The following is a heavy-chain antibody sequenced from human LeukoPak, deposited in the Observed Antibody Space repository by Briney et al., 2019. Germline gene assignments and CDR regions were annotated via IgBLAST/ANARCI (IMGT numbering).Heavy chain of an antibody. V-gene: IGHV4-30-4*01. J-gene: IGHJ4*02. Sequence: SETLSLTCTVSGGSISSGDYYWSWIRQPPGTGLEWIGYIYYSGSTYYNPSLKSRVTISVDTSKNQFSLKLSSVTAADTAVYYCARGTYYYDSSGYHFDYWGQGTLVTVSS. CDR2: IYYSGST. D-gene: IGHD3-22*01. CDR3: ARGTYYYDSSGYHFDY. CDR1: GGSISSGDYY.